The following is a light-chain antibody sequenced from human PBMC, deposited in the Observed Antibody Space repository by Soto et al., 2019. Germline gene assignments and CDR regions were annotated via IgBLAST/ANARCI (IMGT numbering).Light chain of an antibody. CDR2: AAS. CDR1: RSISIY. V-gene: IGKV1-39*01. Sequence: DIQMTQSPSSLSASVGDRVTITCRASRSISIYLNWYQQKPGKAPKLLIFAASSLRSGVPSRFSGSGSGTDFTLTISNLQPEDSATYYCQQSYSVPPYTFGQGTKLEIK. CDR3: QQSYSVPPYT. J-gene: IGKJ2*01.